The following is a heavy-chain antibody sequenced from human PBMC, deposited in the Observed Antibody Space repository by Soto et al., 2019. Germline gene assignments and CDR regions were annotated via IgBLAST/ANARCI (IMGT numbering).Heavy chain of an antibody. Sequence: QVQLVQSGAEVKKPGSSVKVSCKASGGTFSSYAISWVRQAPGQGLEWMGGIIPIFGTANYAQKFQGRVTITADESTSTAYMELSSLRSEDTAVYYCARGEDDYGDYRRRANWFDPWGHGTLVTVSS. J-gene: IGHJ5*02. CDR3: ARGEDDYGDYRRRANWFDP. D-gene: IGHD4-17*01. V-gene: IGHV1-69*12. CDR2: IIPIFGTA. CDR1: GGTFSSYA.